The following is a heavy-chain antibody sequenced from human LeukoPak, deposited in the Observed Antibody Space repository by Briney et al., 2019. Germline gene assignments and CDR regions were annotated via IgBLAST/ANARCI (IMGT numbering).Heavy chain of an antibody. CDR1: GYTFTSYG. D-gene: IGHD3-10*01. J-gene: IGHJ4*02. V-gene: IGHV1-18*01. CDR3: ARDARNYYAMDYFDY. CDR2: ISAYNGNT. Sequence: EASVKVSCKASGYTFTSYGISWVRQAPGQGLERMGWISAYNGNTNYAQKLQGRVTMTTDTSTSTTYMELRSLRSDDTAVYYCARDARNYYAMDYFDYWGQGTLVTVSS.